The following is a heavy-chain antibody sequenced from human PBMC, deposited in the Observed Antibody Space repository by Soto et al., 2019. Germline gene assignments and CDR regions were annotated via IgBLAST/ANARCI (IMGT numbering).Heavy chain of an antibody. Sequence: SETLSLTCTVSGGSISSYYWSWIRQPPGKGLEWIGYIYYSGSTNYNPSLKSRVTISVDTSKNQFSLKLSSVTAADTAVYYCARFGYSGYYFDYWGQGTLVTVS. CDR1: GGSISSYY. D-gene: IGHD5-12*01. CDR3: ARFGYSGYYFDY. J-gene: IGHJ4*02. V-gene: IGHV4-59*01. CDR2: IYYSGST.